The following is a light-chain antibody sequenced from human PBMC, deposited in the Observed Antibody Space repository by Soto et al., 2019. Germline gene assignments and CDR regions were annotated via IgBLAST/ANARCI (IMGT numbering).Light chain of an antibody. V-gene: IGKV3-20*01. Sequence: EIVLTQSPGTLSLSPGERATLSCRASRSLSSSYVVWYQQKPGQAPRLLIYAASRRATGIPDRFSGSGSATHYTLTISRLEPEDFAVYYCQQQGTFGQGTKLEIK. CDR1: RSLSSSY. J-gene: IGKJ2*01. CDR3: QQQGT. CDR2: AAS.